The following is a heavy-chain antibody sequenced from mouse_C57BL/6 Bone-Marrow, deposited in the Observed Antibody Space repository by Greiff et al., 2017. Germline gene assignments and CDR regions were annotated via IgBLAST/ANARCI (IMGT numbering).Heavy chain of an antibody. J-gene: IGHJ2*01. CDR2: IRLKSDNYAT. D-gene: IGHD2-4*01. V-gene: IGHV6-3*01. Sequence: EVKLMESGGGLVQPGGSMKLSCVASGFTFSNYWMNWVRQSPETGLEWVAQIRLKSDNYATHYAESVKGRFTISRDDSKSSVYLQMNNLRAEDTGIYYCTGDDYGDFDYWGQGTTRTVSS. CDR1: GFTFSNYW. CDR3: TGDDYGDFDY.